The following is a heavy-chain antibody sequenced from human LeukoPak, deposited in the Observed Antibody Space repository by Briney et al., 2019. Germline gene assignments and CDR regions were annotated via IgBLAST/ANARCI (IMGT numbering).Heavy chain of an antibody. V-gene: IGHV4-59*01. D-gene: IGHD3-22*01. CDR3: ARSMIVVVRPDAFDI. CDR2: IYYSGST. CDR1: GGSISSYY. Sequence: SETLSLTCTVSGGSISSYYWSWIRQPPGKGLEWIGYIYYSGSTNYNPSLKSRVTISVDTSKNQFSLKLSSVTAADTAVYYCARSMIVVVRPDAFDIWGQGTMVTVS. J-gene: IGHJ3*02.